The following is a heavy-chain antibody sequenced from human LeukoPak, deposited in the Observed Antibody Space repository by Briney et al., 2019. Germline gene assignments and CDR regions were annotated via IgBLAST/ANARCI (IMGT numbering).Heavy chain of an antibody. CDR1: GFTFGDYA. CDR3: TSNSAKYYYYYMDV. CDR2: IRSKAYGGTT. D-gene: IGHD4-23*01. Sequence: NPGGSLRLSCTASGFTFGDYAMSWFRQAPGKGLEWVGFIRSKAYGGTTEYAASVKGRFTISGDDSKSIAYLQMNSLKTEDTAVYYCTSNSAKYYYYYMDVWGKGTTVTVSS. V-gene: IGHV3-49*05. J-gene: IGHJ6*03.